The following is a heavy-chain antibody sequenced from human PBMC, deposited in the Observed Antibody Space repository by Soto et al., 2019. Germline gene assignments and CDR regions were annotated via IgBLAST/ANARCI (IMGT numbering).Heavy chain of an antibody. CDR2: YHSGGST. D-gene: IGHD1-1*01. Sequence: QVQLQESGSGLVKPSQSLSLTCTVSGVSLNTADTWWSWIRQSPGKGLEFIGYYHSGGSTYYDASFKRRVIISADTSNSQFSLKLSSVTVADTAVYFCVRSRQMERCNDYGLDVWGQGTTVTVSS. J-gene: IGHJ6*02. V-gene: IGHV4-30-4*01. CDR3: VRSRQMERCNDYGLDV. CDR1: GVSLNTADTW.